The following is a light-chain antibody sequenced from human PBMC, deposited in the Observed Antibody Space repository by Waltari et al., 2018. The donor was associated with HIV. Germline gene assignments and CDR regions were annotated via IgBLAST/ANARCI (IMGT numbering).Light chain of an antibody. CDR2: AVN. CDR3: SSHAGSNLFVV. CDR1: SSDVEGYNS. V-gene: IGLV2-8*01. Sequence: QSALTQPPSASGSPGQSVTISCTGTSSDVEGYNSVSWYQQLPGKAPNLMIFAVNKPPPGVPDRFSGSQSGTTASLTVSGLQPEDEADYYCSSHAGSNLFVVFGGGTKRTVL. J-gene: IGLJ2*01.